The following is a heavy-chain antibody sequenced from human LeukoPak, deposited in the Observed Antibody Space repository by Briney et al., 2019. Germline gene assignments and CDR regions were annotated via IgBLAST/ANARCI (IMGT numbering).Heavy chain of an antibody. CDR3: ARDGSVYYGDYVY. J-gene: IGHJ4*02. V-gene: IGHV1-69*13. Sequence: SVKVSCKASGGTFSSYAISWVRQAPGQGLEWMGGIIPIFGTANYAQKFQGRVTITADESTSTAYMELSSLRSEDTAVYYCARDGSVYYGDYVYWGQGALVTVSS. CDR2: IIPIFGTA. D-gene: IGHD4-17*01. CDR1: GGTFSSYA.